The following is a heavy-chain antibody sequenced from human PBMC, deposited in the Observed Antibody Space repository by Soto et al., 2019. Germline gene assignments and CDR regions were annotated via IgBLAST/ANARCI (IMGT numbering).Heavy chain of an antibody. J-gene: IGHJ3*02. CDR1: GYTFIGYY. CDR2: INPNTGGT. CDR3: GRVVDPYSGPHLDI. D-gene: IGHD1-26*01. Sequence: ASVKGSCTASGYTFIGYYMHWVLQAPVQGLEWMGWINPNTGGTNYAQKFQGRVTMTMDTSISTAYMELSRLRSDDTAVYYCGRVVDPYSGPHLDIWGQGTVVTVSS. V-gene: IGHV1-2*02.